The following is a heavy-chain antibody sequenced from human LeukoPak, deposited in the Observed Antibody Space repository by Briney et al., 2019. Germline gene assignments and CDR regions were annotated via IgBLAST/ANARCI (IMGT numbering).Heavy chain of an antibody. D-gene: IGHD3-10*01. CDR2: ISFDGRKK. CDR3: ARGAEKILSFGEYPSDAFDI. Sequence: PGGSLRLSCAASGFTFSSHWMTWVRQAPGKGLEWVTEISFDGRKKTYVDSVKGRFTISRDSPKNTVYLQMDSLRAEDTAVYYCARGAEKILSFGEYPSDAFDIWGQGTMVSVTS. CDR1: GFTFSSHW. V-gene: IGHV3-30*03. J-gene: IGHJ3*02.